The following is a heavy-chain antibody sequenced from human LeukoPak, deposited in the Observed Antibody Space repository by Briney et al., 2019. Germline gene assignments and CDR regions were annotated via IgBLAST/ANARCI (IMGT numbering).Heavy chain of an antibody. D-gene: IGHD4-4*01. CDR1: GFTFSSYA. CDR3: AKDPEGTYSRSDY. CDR2: ISGSGGST. Sequence: GGSLRLSCAASGFTFSSYAMSWVRQAPGKGLEWASAISGSGGSTYYADSVKGRFTISRDNSKNTLYLQMNSLRAEDTAVYYCAKDPEGTYSRSDYWGQGTLVTVSS. J-gene: IGHJ4*02. V-gene: IGHV3-23*01.